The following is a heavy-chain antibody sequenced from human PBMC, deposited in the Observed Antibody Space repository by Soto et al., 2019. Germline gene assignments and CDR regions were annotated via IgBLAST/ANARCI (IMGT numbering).Heavy chain of an antibody. J-gene: IGHJ4*02. V-gene: IGHV1-3*01. CDR3: ARDRSSGWFYFDS. Sequence: ASVKVSCKASGYTFTSYGMNWVRQAPGRGLEWMGWINPGNGNTKYSQKFQGRVIIERDTSASTAYMELRSLRSDDTAVYYCARDRSSGWFYFDSWGQGTQVTVSS. D-gene: IGHD6-19*01. CDR1: GYTFTSYG. CDR2: INPGNGNT.